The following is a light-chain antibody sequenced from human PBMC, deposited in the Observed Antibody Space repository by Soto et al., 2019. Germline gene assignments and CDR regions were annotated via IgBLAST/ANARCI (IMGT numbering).Light chain of an antibody. CDR3: QQYYSVPPT. J-gene: IGKJ1*01. CDR1: QSVLYSSNNENS. V-gene: IGKV4-1*01. CDR2: WAS. Sequence: DIVMTQSPDSLAVSLGERATINCKSSQSVLYSSNNENSLAWYQQKPGQPPKLLIYWASTRESGVPDRFSGGGSGTDFTLTISSLLAEDVAVYYCQQYYSVPPTFGQGTKVEI.